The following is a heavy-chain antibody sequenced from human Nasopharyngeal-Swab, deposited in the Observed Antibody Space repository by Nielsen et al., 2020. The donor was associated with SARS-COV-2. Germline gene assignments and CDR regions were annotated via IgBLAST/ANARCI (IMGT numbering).Heavy chain of an antibody. Sequence: GSLRLSCTVSGGSISSYYWSWIRQPPGKGLEWIGYIYYSGSTNYNPSLKSRVTISVDTSKNQFSLKLSSVTAADTAVYYCARVRRRGGRDGYNEIDYWGQGTLVTVSS. V-gene: IGHV4-59*01. CDR2: IYYSGST. CDR1: GGSISSYY. D-gene: IGHD5-24*01. J-gene: IGHJ4*02. CDR3: ARVRRRGGRDGYNEIDY.